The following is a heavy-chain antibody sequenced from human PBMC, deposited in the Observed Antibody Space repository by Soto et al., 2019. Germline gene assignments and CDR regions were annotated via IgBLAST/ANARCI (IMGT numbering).Heavy chain of an antibody. Sequence: GGSPRLSCAASGFTFSSYAMSWVRQAPGKGLEWVSAISGSGGSTYYADSVKGRFTISRDNSKNTLYLQMNSLRAEDTAVYYCAKDREYSSSYFDYWGQGTLVTVSS. CDR3: AKDREYSSSYFDY. CDR1: GFTFSSYA. J-gene: IGHJ4*02. V-gene: IGHV3-23*01. CDR2: ISGSGGST. D-gene: IGHD6-6*01.